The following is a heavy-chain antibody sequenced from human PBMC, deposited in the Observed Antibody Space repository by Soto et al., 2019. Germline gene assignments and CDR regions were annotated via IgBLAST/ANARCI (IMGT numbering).Heavy chain of an antibody. V-gene: IGHV3-30*18. J-gene: IGHJ4*02. CDR2: ISYDGSNK. CDR3: AKLTYSRPEFDY. Sequence: QVQLVESGGGVVQPGRSLRLSCAASGFTFSSYGMHWVRQAPGKGLEWVAVISYDGSNKYYADSVKGRFTISRDNSKNTLYLQMNSMRAEDTAVYYCAKLTYSRPEFDYRGQGTLVTVSS. D-gene: IGHD1-26*01. CDR1: GFTFSSYG.